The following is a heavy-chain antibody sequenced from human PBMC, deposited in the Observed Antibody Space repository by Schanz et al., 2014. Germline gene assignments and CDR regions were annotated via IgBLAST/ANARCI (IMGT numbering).Heavy chain of an antibody. CDR1: GFTLSSYG. J-gene: IGHJ3*01. V-gene: IGHV3-33*01. D-gene: IGHD3-22*01. CDR3: ARGREVVAKIFDV. Sequence: VQLVESGGGLVRPGGSLRLSCSASGFTLSSYGMHWVRQAPGKGLEWLAVIWFDGTNKYNADSVKGRFTISRDNAKNSLYLQMNSLRAEDTGVYYCARGREVVAKIFDVWGQGTMVTVSS. CDR2: IWFDGTNK.